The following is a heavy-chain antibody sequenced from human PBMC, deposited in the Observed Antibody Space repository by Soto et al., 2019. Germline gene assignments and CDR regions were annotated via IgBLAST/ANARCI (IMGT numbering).Heavy chain of an antibody. V-gene: IGHV2-26*01. D-gene: IGHD3-3*01. CDR3: ARMSSRYDFWSGYQARHDAFDI. CDR1: GFSLSNARMG. CDR2: IFSNDEK. Sequence: QVTLKESGPVLVKPTETLTLTCTVSGFSLSNARMGVSWIRQPPGKALEWLAHIFSNDEKSYSTSLKSRLTISKDTSKSQVVLTMTNMDPVDTATYYCARMSSRYDFWSGYQARHDAFDIWGQGTMLTVSS. J-gene: IGHJ3*02.